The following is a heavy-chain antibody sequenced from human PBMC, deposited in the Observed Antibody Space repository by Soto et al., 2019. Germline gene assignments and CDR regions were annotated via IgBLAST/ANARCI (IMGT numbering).Heavy chain of an antibody. CDR1: GGSFTSDS. V-gene: IGHV1-69*02. CDR2: IIPIQGKA. J-gene: IGHJ6*03. CDR3: AKSLLFVGHGNRDV. D-gene: IGHD2-21*01. Sequence: QVQLVQSGAELKKPGSSVKASCEASGGSFTSDSFTWMRQPPGQGLEWMGRIIPIQGKADSALKFTDRVTITAERSTRTVYMELTSLRPEDTSVYCCAKSLLFVGHGNRDVWGKGTTVTVSS.